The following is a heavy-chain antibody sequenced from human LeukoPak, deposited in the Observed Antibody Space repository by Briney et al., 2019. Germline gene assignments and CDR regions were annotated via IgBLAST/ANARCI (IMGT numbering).Heavy chain of an antibody. J-gene: IGHJ5*02. CDR3: ARHGVYSSSWYLIRGWFDP. CDR2: IYTSGST. CDR1: GGSISSYY. V-gene: IGHV4-4*07. D-gene: IGHD6-13*01. Sequence: SETLSLTCTVSGGSISSYYWSWIRQPAGKGLEWIGRIYTSGSTNYNPSLKSRVTMSVDTSKYQFSLKLSSVTAADTAVYYCARHGVYSSSWYLIRGWFDPWGQGTLVTVSS.